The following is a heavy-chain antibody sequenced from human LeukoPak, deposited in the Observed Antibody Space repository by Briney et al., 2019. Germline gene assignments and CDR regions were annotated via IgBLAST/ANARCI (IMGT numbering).Heavy chain of an antibody. CDR1: GGSISSSSYY. J-gene: IGHJ4*02. V-gene: IGHV4-39*01. CDR3: ARRGITMVRDEYYFDY. Sequence: PSETLSLTCTVSGGSISSSSYYWGWIRQPPGKGLEWLGSIYYSGSTHHNPSLKSRGTISVDTSKNEFSLKLTSVTAADTAVYYCARRGITMVRDEYYFDYWGQGTLVTVSS. CDR2: IYYSGST. D-gene: IGHD3-10*01.